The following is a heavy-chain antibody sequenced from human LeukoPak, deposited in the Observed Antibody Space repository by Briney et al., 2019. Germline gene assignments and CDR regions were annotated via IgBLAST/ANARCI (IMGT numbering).Heavy chain of an antibody. CDR1: GFTFNTHA. J-gene: IGHJ4*02. V-gene: IGHV3-23*01. D-gene: IGHD3-9*01. CDR2: ISDTAILT. Sequence: TGGSLRLSCAASGFTFNTHAMSWVRQAPGKGLEWVSAISDTAILTYYADSVKRRFAISRDNSRNTVFLQMYSLRAEDTAVYYCAKGGLRSGYSFDDWGQGTLVTVSS. CDR3: AKGGLRSGYSFDD.